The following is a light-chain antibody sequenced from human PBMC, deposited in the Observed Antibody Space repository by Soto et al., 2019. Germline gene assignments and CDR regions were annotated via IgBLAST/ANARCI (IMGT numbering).Light chain of an antibody. CDR3: RQRGSWPLT. CDR2: DAS. Sequence: DIVLTQSPATLSLSPGERATLSCRASQSVSSYLAWYQQKPGQAPRLLIYDASIRATGISDRFSGSGSGTDFTLTISSLEPEDSAVYYCRQRGSWPLTFGGGSKVDIK. CDR1: QSVSSY. J-gene: IGKJ4*01. V-gene: IGKV3-11*01.